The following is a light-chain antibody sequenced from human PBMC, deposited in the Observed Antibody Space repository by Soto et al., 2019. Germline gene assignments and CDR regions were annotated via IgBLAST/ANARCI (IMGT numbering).Light chain of an antibody. CDR1: QSVGSSY. CDR2: GAS. CDR3: QQYGSSPGT. Sequence: EIVLTQSPGTLSLSPGERATLSCRASQSVGSSYLAWYQQKPGQAPRLLIYGASSRATGIPDRFSGSGSGTDFILTISRLESEDFVVYYCQQYGSSPGTFGQGTKVEIK. J-gene: IGKJ1*01. V-gene: IGKV3-20*01.